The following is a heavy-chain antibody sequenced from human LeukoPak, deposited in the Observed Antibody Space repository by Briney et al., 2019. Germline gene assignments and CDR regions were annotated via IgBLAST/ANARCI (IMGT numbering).Heavy chain of an antibody. D-gene: IGHD3-22*01. J-gene: IGHJ4*02. CDR3: ATYYYDSSGYYYVLGY. CDR2: ISAYNGNT. Sequence: ASVKVSCKASGYTFVNFGLIWVRQAPGQGLEWMGWISAYNGNTNYAQKLQGRVTMTTDTSTSTAYMELRSLRSDDTAVYYCATYYYDSSGYYYVLGYWGQGTLVTVSS. V-gene: IGHV1-18*01. CDR1: GYTFVNFG.